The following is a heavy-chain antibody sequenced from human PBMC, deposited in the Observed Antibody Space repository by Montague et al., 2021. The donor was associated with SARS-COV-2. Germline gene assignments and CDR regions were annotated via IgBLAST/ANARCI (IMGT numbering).Heavy chain of an antibody. CDR3: ARNSGSYCGRGYYGMDV. V-gene: IGHV2-70*01. D-gene: IGHD1-26*01. CDR2: IDWEYDK. CDR1: GFSLSTSGMC. Sequence: PALVKPTQTLTLTCTLSGFSLSTSGMCVSWIRQPPGKALEWLALIDWEYDKYYNTSLKIRLTISKDTSKNQVVLTMTNMDPVDTATYYCARNSGSYCGRGYYGMDVWGQGTTVTVSS. J-gene: IGHJ6*02.